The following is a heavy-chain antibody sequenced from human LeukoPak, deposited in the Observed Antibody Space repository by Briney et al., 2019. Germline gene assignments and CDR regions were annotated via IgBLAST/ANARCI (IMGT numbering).Heavy chain of an antibody. D-gene: IGHD5-18*01. V-gene: IGHV4-34*01. CDR2: INHSGST. Sequence: PSETLSLTCAVYGGSFSGYYWSWIRQPPGKGLEWIGEINHSGSTNYNPSLKSRVTISVDTSKNQFSLELSSVTAADTAVYYCASGGGYSYGYFDYWGQGTLVAVSS. CDR1: GGSFSGYY. J-gene: IGHJ4*02. CDR3: ASGGGYSYGYFDY.